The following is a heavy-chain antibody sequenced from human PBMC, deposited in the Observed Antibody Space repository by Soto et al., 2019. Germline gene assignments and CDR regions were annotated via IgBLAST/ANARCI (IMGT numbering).Heavy chain of an antibody. CDR1: NCSISGFY. V-gene: IGHV4-59*12. Sequence: QVQLQESGPGLVQPSETLSLTCSVSNCSISGFYWTWIRQPPGQILEWIGYIHYSGRTDYNPSLTSRATLSVDTAKNQFSLTLKSITAADTAVYYCVKVGVGIGNHFDSWGRGTLVTVSS. CDR2: IHYSGRT. CDR3: VKVGVGIGNHFDS. J-gene: IGHJ4*02. D-gene: IGHD1-26*01.